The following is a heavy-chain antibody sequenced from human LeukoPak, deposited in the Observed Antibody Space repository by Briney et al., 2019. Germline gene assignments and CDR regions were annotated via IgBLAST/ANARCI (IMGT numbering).Heavy chain of an antibody. J-gene: IGHJ4*02. D-gene: IGHD4-17*01. CDR2: ISAYNGNT. Sequence: ASVKVSCKASGYTFTSYGISWVRQAPGQGLEWMGWISAYNGNTNYAQKLQGRVTMTTDTSTSTAYMELRSLRSDDTAVYYCAREHYGDYVSYFDYWGQGTLVTVSS. CDR1: GYTFTSYG. V-gene: IGHV1-18*01. CDR3: AREHYGDYVSYFDY.